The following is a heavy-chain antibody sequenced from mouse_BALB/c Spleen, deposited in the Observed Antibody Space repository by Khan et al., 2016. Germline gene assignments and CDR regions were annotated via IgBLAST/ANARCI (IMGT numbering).Heavy chain of an antibody. CDR2: ISYSGST. J-gene: IGHJ1*01. D-gene: IGHD2-1*01. Sequence: EVKLEVSGPGLVKPSQSLSLTCTVTDYSITSDYAWNWIRQFPGNKLEWMGYISYSGSTSYNPSLKSRISITRDTSKNQFFLQLNSVTTEDTATYYCASYYGNYWYFDVWGAGTTVTVSS. CDR3: ASYYGNYWYFDV. V-gene: IGHV3-2*02. CDR1: DYSITSDYA.